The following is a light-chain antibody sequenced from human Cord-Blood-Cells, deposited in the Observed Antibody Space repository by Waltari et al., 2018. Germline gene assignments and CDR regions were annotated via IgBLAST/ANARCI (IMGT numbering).Light chain of an antibody. CDR3: VLYMGSGISV. J-gene: IGLJ3*02. Sequence: QTVVTQEPSFSVSPGGTGTLTCGLSSGSVSTRYYPSWYQQTPGQAPRTLIYSTNTRSSGVPDRFSGSILGNKAALTITGAQADDESDYYCVLYMGSGISVFGGGTKLTVL. CDR2: STN. CDR1: SGSVSTRYY. V-gene: IGLV8-61*01.